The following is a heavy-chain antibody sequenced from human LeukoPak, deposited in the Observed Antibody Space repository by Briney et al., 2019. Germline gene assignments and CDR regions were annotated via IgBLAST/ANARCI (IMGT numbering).Heavy chain of an antibody. CDR2: IIPIFGTA. D-gene: IGHD1-26*01. Sequence: SVKVSCKASGGTFSGYAISWVRQAPGQGLEWIGRIIPIFGTANYAQKFQGRVTITADKSTSTAYMELSSLRSEDTAVYYCARRRSGGPFDAFDIWGQGTMVTVSS. CDR3: ARRRSGGPFDAFDI. CDR1: GGTFSGYA. V-gene: IGHV1-69*06. J-gene: IGHJ3*02.